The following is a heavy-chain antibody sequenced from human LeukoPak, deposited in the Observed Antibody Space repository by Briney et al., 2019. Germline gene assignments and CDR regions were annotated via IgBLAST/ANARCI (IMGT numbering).Heavy chain of an antibody. CDR3: ARRTMRYFDWSFDY. CDR2: INPNSGGT. Sequence: ASVKVSCKASGYTFTGYYMHWVRQAPGQGLEWMGWINPNSGGTNYAQKFQGRVTMTRDTSISTAYMELSRLRSDDTAVYYCARRTMRYFDWSFDYWGQGTLVTVSS. J-gene: IGHJ4*02. D-gene: IGHD3-9*01. CDR1: GYTFTGYY. V-gene: IGHV1-2*02.